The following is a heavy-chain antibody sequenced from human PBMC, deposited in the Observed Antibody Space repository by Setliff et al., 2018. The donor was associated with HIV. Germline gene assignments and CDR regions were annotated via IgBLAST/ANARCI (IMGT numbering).Heavy chain of an antibody. D-gene: IGHD1-26*01. Sequence: SETLSLTCAVSGYSISRAYHWGWIRQPPGKGLEWIGSIFHSGSTNYNPSLKSRVTISVDTSKNQFSLKLSSVTAADTAVYYCARGGGSGSYYFSAFDYWGQGTLVTVSS. J-gene: IGHJ4*02. V-gene: IGHV4-38-2*01. CDR1: GYSISRAYH. CDR2: IFHSGST. CDR3: ARGGGSGSYYFSAFDY.